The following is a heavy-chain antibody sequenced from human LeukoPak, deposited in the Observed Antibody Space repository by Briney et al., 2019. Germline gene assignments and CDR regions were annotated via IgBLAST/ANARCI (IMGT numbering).Heavy chain of an antibody. Sequence: SETLSLTCTVSGGSTSSYYWSWLRQPPGKGLEWIGYIYYSGSTNYNPSLKSRVTISVDTSKNQFSLKLSSVTAADTAVYYCARVGYSYGYYFDYWGQGTLVTVSS. J-gene: IGHJ4*02. CDR1: GGSTSSYY. CDR3: ARVGYSYGYYFDY. CDR2: IYYSGST. D-gene: IGHD5-18*01. V-gene: IGHV4-59*01.